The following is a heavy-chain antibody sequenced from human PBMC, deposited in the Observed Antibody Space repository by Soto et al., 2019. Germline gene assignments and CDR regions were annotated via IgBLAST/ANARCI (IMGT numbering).Heavy chain of an antibody. D-gene: IGHD3-22*01. V-gene: IGHV3-23*01. Sequence: EVQLLESGGGLVQPGGSLRLSCAASGFTFSSYAMSWVRQAPGKGLEWVSAISGSGGSTYYADSVKGRFTISRDNSTNTLYLQMNSLRAEDTAVYYCAKDRAYDSSGYYSGGWGQGTLVTVSS. J-gene: IGHJ4*02. CDR2: ISGSGGST. CDR3: AKDRAYDSSGYYSGG. CDR1: GFTFSSYA.